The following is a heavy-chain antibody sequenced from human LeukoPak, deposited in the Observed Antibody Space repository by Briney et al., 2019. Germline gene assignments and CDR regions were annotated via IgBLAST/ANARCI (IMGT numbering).Heavy chain of an antibody. CDR2: VSGSGGST. V-gene: IGHV3-23*01. J-gene: IGHJ4*02. CDR3: AKPRAVGVNAFFDY. Sequence: GGSLRLSCAASGFTFSSYAMRWVRQAPGKGLEWVSSVSGSGGSTYYADSVKGRFTTSRGNSKNTLYLQMNSLRAEDTAIYYCAKPRAVGVNAFFDYWGQGTLVTVSS. CDR1: GFTFSSYA.